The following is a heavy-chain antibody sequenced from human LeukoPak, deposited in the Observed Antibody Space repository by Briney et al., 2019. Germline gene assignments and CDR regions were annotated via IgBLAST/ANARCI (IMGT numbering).Heavy chain of an antibody. Sequence: PGGSLRLSCVVSAFTFSGYSMHWVRQAPGKGLEWVAFISHDGSNKYCADSLKGRFTISRDNSKNTLFLQMNSLRPEDTAVYYCARVGYDYNWYDAFDIWGQGTMATVSS. CDR2: ISHDGSNK. CDR1: AFTFSGYS. CDR3: ARVGYDYNWYDAFDI. J-gene: IGHJ3*02. V-gene: IGHV3-30*04. D-gene: IGHD1-1*01.